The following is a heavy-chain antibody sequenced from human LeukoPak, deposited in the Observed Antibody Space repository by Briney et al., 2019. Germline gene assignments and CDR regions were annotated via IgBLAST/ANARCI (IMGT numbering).Heavy chain of an antibody. CDR2: IYHSGSI. Sequence: PSETLSLTCTVSGGSISSYYWSWIRQPPGKGLEWIGYIYHSGSINYNPSLKSRVTISVDTSKNQFSLKLSSVTAADTAVYYCARHLRSSWYPRKLDYWGQGTLVTVSS. CDR1: GGSISSYY. J-gene: IGHJ4*02. CDR3: ARHLRSSWYPRKLDY. V-gene: IGHV4-59*01. D-gene: IGHD6-13*01.